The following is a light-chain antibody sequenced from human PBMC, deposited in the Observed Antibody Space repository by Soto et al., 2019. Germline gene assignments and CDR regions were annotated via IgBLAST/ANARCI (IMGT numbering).Light chain of an antibody. J-gene: IGKJ1*01. V-gene: IGKV1-39*01. CDR1: QSISTY. CDR2: AAS. CDR3: QQSYNSPPT. Sequence: DIQMTQSPSSLSASVGDRVTITCRASQSISTYLNWYQQKPGKAPKLLIYAASSLQSGVPSRFSGTESGTDFTLTISSLQPEDFATYYCQQSYNSPPTFGQGTKGEIK.